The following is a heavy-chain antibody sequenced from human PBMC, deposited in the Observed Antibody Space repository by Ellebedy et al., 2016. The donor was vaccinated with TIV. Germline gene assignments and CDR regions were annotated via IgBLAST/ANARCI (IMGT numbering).Heavy chain of an antibody. CDR3: AGGSQFDP. Sequence: AASVKVSCKASGYIFTSYDINWVRQATGQGLEWMGWMNPNNGNTEYAQKFQGRVTMTRNTSISTAYMELSSLRSEDPAVYYCAGGSQFDPWGQGTLVTVSS. CDR1: GYIFTSYD. J-gene: IGHJ5*02. V-gene: IGHV1-8*01. CDR2: MNPNNGNT.